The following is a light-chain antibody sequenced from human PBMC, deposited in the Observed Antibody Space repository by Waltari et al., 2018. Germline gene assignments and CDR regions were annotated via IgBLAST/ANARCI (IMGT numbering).Light chain of an antibody. Sequence: DIQMTQSPSTLSAFVGDRVTITCRASQSIGGSLAWYQQKPGKAPNVLIYKASSLQSGVSSRFSGSGSGTEFTLTISSLQHDDSATYYCQQYNSYPWTFGQGTKVEIK. CDR2: KAS. J-gene: IGKJ1*01. CDR1: QSIGGS. V-gene: IGKV1-5*03. CDR3: QQYNSYPWT.